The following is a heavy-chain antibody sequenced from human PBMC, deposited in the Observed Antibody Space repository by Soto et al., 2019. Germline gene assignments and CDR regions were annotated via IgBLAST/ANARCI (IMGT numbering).Heavy chain of an antibody. J-gene: IGHJ4*02. CDR1: GFTVSSNY. V-gene: IGHV3-66*01. CDR2: IYSGGST. CDR3: ARDSRLGLFDY. D-gene: IGHD4-17*01. Sequence: PGGSLRLSCAASGFTVSSNYMSWVRQAPGKGLEWVSVIYSGGSTYYADSVKGRFTISRDNSKNTLYLQMNSLRAEDTAVYYCARDSRLGLFDYWGQGTLVTSPQ.